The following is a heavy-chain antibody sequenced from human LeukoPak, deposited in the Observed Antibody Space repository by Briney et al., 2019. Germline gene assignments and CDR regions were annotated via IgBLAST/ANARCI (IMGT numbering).Heavy chain of an antibody. Sequence: GGSLRLSCAASGFTFSSYAMHWVRQAPGKGLEWVAVISYDGSNKYYADSVKGRFTISRDNSKNTLYLQMNSLRAEDTAVYYCARWNYGSGSYDGYYYYGMDVWGQGTTVTVSS. V-gene: IGHV3-30*04. J-gene: IGHJ6*02. D-gene: IGHD3-10*01. CDR2: ISYDGSNK. CDR3: ARWNYGSGSYDGYYYYGMDV. CDR1: GFTFSSYA.